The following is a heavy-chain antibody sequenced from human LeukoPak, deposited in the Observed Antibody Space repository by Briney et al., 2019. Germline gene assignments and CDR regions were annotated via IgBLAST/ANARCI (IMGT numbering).Heavy chain of an antibody. Sequence: SETLSLTCTVFGGSISSYYWSWIRQPPGKGLEWIGYIYYSGSTNYNPSLKSRVTISVDTSKNQFSLKLSSVTAADTAVYYFATPLGDSSSGNDGWGHYYYYMDVWAKGPRSPSP. J-gene: IGHJ6*03. CDR3: ATPLGDSSSGNDGWGHYYYYMDV. CDR1: GGSISSYY. D-gene: IGHD6-13*01. V-gene: IGHV4-59*01. CDR2: IYYSGST.